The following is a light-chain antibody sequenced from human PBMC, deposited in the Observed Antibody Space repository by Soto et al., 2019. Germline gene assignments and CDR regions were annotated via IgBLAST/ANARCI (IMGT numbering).Light chain of an antibody. CDR2: DVS. Sequence: QSALTQPASVFGSPGQSITISCTGTSSDVGGYNYVSWYQQHPGKAPKLMIYDVSNRPSGVSNRFSGSKSGNTASLTISGLQAEDEADYYCSSYTSSSPWVFGGGTKLTVL. J-gene: IGLJ3*02. V-gene: IGLV2-14*01. CDR1: SSDVGGYNY. CDR3: SSYTSSSPWV.